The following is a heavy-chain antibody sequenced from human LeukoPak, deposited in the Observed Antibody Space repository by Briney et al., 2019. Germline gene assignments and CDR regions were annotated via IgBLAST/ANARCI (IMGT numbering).Heavy chain of an antibody. J-gene: IGHJ4*02. CDR1: GGSISSYY. CDR3: ARDRYGGNSGEFDY. D-gene: IGHD4-23*01. V-gene: IGHV4-59*01. CDR2: IYYTGTT. Sequence: PSETLSLTCTVSGGSISSYYWSWIRQSPGKALEWIGYIYYTGTTNYNPSLKSRVTILVDTSKNQSSLKLSSVTAADTAVYYCARDRYGGNSGEFDYWGQGTLVTVSS.